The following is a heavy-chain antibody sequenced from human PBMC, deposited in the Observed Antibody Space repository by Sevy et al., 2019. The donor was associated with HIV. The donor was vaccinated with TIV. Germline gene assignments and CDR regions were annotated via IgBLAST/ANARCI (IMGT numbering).Heavy chain of an antibody. J-gene: IGHJ5*02. V-gene: IGHV3-7*01. CDR1: GFTFSSYW. D-gene: IGHD3-10*01. CDR3: ARGLRGYYYGSGSYDRYNWFDP. Sequence: GESLKISCAASGFTFSSYWMSWVRQAPGKGLEWVANIKQDGSEKYYVDSVKGRFTISRDNAKNSRYLQMNSLRAEDTAVYYCARGLRGYYYGSGSYDRYNWFDPWGQGTLVTVSS. CDR2: IKQDGSEK.